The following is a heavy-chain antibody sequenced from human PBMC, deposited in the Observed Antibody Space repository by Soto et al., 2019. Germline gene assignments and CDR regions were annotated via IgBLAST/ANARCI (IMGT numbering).Heavy chain of an antibody. CDR1: GFSFSDYY. J-gene: IGHJ6*04. Sequence: PGGSLRLSCAASGFSFSDYYMSWIRQAPGKGLEWVSYITSGSTIYYADSVKGRFTISRDNAKNSLYLQMNSLRAEDTAVYYCARDHRTEPPFYYYSGMNVWGKGTRITVSS. V-gene: IGHV3-11*01. CDR2: ITSGSTI. D-gene: IGHD2-21*02. CDR3: ARDHRTEPPFYYYSGMNV.